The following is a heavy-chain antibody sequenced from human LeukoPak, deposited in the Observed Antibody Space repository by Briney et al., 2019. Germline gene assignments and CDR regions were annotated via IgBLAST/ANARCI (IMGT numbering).Heavy chain of an antibody. CDR1: GYTFTSYA. V-gene: IGHV1-3*03. D-gene: IGHD4-11*01. CDR3: ARSAGVNSNLNLYYYYYYMDV. Sequence: ASVKVSCKASGYTFTSYAMHWVRQAPGQRLEWMGWINAGNGNTKYSQEFQGRVTITRDTSASTAYMELSSLRSEDTAVYYCARSAGVNSNLNLYYYYYYMDVWGKGTTVTVSS. J-gene: IGHJ6*03. CDR2: INAGNGNT.